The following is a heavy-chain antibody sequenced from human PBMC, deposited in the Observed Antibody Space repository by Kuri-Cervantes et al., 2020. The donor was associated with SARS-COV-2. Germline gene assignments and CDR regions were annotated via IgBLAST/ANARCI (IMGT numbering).Heavy chain of an antibody. CDR2: IRYDGSNK. CDR3: AKVSISSGSYQKALGY. Sequence: GGSLRLSCAACGFTFSSYGMHWVRQAPGKGLEWVAFIRYDGSNKYYADSVKGRFTISRDNSKNTLYLQMNSLRAEDTAVYYCAKVSISSGSYQKALGYWGQGTLVTVSS. V-gene: IGHV3-30*02. CDR1: GFTFSSYG. D-gene: IGHD3-10*02. J-gene: IGHJ4*02.